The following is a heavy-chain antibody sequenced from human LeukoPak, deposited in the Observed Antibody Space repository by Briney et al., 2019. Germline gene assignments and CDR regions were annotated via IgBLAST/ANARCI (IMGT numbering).Heavy chain of an antibody. CDR3: ARPPYGSGSSLVNFDY. J-gene: IGHJ4*02. V-gene: IGHV4-59*01. Sequence: SETLSLTCTVSGGSISSYYWSWIRQPPGKGLEWIGYIYYSGSTNYNPSLKSRVTISVDTSKNQFSLKLSSVTAADTAVYYCARPPYGSGSSLVNFDYWGQGTLVTVSS. D-gene: IGHD3-10*01. CDR1: GGSISSYY. CDR2: IYYSGST.